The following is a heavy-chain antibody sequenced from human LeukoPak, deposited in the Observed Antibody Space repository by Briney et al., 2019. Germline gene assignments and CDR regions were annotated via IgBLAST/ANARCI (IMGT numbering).Heavy chain of an antibody. Sequence: GASVKVSCKASGYTFTSYGISWVRQAPGQGLEWMGWISAYNGNTNYAQKLQGRVTMTTDTSTSTAYMELRSLRSDDTAVYYCARVTCSSTSCPFDYWGQGTLVTVSS. D-gene: IGHD2-2*01. J-gene: IGHJ4*02. CDR2: ISAYNGNT. V-gene: IGHV1-18*01. CDR3: ARVTCSSTSCPFDY. CDR1: GYTFTSYG.